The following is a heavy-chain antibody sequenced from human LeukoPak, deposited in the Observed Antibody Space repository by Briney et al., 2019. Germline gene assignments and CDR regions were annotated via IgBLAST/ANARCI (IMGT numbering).Heavy chain of an antibody. J-gene: IGHJ4*02. CDR2: INRDGSGK. V-gene: IGHV3-7*03. Sequence: GGSLRLSCAGSGLTFINYWMTWVRQVPGKGLEWVANINRDGSGKYYLPSVRGRFTISKDDAKDSLYLQMDSLRPEDTAIYYCAGVEYSGNGNLYWGQGTLVTVSS. D-gene: IGHD1-26*01. CDR3: AGVEYSGNGNLY. CDR1: GLTFINYW.